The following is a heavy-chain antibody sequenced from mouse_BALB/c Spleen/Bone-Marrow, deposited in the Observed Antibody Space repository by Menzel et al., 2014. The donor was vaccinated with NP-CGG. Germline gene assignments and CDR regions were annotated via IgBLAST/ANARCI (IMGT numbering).Heavy chain of an antibody. J-gene: IGHJ1*01. CDR3: ARDENVGIYWYFDV. V-gene: IGHV7-3*02. CDR2: IRTKANGYTT. CDR1: GFTFPDYY. Sequence: EVKLMESGGGLVQPGGSLRLSCAASGFTFPDYYMSWVRQPPGKALEWLGFIRTKANGYTTYYSASVKGRFTISRDNSQSILYLQMNTLRAEDSATYYCARDENVGIYWYFDVWGAGTTVTVSS.